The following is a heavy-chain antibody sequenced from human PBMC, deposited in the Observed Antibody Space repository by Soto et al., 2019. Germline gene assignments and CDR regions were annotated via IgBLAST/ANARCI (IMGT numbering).Heavy chain of an antibody. J-gene: IGHJ6*02. CDR1: GFTVSNSY. CDR2: IYSGGST. CDR3: ARDRGVVTSYYYYGMDV. V-gene: IGHV3-53*01. D-gene: IGHD2-21*02. Sequence: GGSLRLSCEASGFTVSNSYMNWVRQAPGKGLEWVSVIYSGGSTYYADSVKGRFTISRDNSKNTLYLQMNNVRAEDTAVYFCARDRGVVTSYYYYGMDVWGQGTTVTVSS.